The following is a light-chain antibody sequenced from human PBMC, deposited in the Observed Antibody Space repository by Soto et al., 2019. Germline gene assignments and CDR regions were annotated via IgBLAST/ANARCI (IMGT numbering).Light chain of an antibody. CDR2: GAS. J-gene: IGKJ3*01. CDR3: QQYGSSPFT. V-gene: IGKV3-20*01. Sequence: EIVLTQSPDTLSLSPGERATLSCRAGQSISSSYLAWYQQKPGQAPRLLIYGASSRATGIPERFSGSGSGTDFTLTISRLEPEDFAVYYCQQYGSSPFTFGPGTKVDIK. CDR1: QSISSSY.